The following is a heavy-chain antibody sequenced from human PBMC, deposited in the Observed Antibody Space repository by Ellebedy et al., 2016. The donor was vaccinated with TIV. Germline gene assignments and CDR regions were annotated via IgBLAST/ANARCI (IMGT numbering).Heavy chain of an antibody. J-gene: IGHJ6*02. CDR1: GYSFTSFG. CDR3: ARGTPGDYYGLDV. V-gene: IGHV1-18*01. D-gene: IGHD2-15*01. Sequence: AASVKVSCKVSGYSFTSFGISWVRQAPGQGLEWMGWSSKDNGDTAFAQKFQGRVSLTRVTSTNTAYMELRSLTPDDTAVYYCARGTPGDYYGLDVWGQGTAVTVSS. CDR2: SSKDNGDT.